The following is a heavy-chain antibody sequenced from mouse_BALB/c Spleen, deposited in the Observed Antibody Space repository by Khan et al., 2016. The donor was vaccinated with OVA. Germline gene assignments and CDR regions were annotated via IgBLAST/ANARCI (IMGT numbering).Heavy chain of an antibody. CDR1: GYTFTDFT. CDR2: VNTYYGDA. Sequence: QVQLQQSGAELVRPGASVKISCKGSGYTFTDFTMHWVKQSHAKSLEWIGVVNTYYGDATYNQKFKGKATMTVDKSSTTAYMELARLTSEDSAIYYCARGGGGDRFAYWGQGTLVTVSA. CDR3: ARGGGGDRFAY. V-gene: IGHV1S137*01. J-gene: IGHJ3*01.